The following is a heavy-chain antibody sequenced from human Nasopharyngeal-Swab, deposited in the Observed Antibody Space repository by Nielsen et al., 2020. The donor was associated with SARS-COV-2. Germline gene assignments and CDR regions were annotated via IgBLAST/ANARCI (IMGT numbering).Heavy chain of an antibody. CDR1: GFTFSSYS. CDR3: AREATMVRGGRGY. CDR2: ISSSSSTI. J-gene: IGHJ4*02. Sequence: GESLKISCAASGFTFSSYSMNWVRQAPGKGLEWVSYISSSSSTIYYAASVKGRFTISRDNAKNSLYLQMNSLRDEDTAVYYCAREATMVRGGRGYWGQGTLVTVSS. V-gene: IGHV3-48*02. D-gene: IGHD3-10*01.